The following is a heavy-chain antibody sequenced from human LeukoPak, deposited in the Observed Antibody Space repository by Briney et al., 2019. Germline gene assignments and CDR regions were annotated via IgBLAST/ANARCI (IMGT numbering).Heavy chain of an antibody. V-gene: IGHV4-59*07. CDR1: GGSITNYY. CDR2: SYNSGNT. Sequence: SDTLSLTCTVSGGSITNYYWIWIRQPPGKGLECIGYSYNSGNTKYNPSLKSRFTISVDTSKNQFSLTPPSVPAADTAVYYCARGGEVSWFAPWGQGTLVTVS. D-gene: IGHD3-16*01. CDR3: ARGGEVSWFAP. J-gene: IGHJ5*02.